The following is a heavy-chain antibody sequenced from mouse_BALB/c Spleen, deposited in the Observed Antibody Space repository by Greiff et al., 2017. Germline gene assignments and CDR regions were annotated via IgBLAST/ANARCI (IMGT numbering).Heavy chain of an antibody. CDR3: ARGGYHGYFDY. J-gene: IGHJ2*01. CDR1: GYSITSDYA. Sequence: VQLKESGPGLVKPSQSLSLTCTVTGYSITSDYAWNWIRQFPGNKLEWMGYISYSGSTSYNPSLKSRISITRDTSKNQFFLQLNSVTTEDTATYYCARGGYHGYFDYWGQGTTLTVSS. D-gene: IGHD1-1*02. V-gene: IGHV3-2*02. CDR2: ISYSGST.